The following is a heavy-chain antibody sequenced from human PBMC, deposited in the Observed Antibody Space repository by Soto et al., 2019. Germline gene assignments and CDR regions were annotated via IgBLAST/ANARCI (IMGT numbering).Heavy chain of an antibody. CDR1: AGAISSGGYY. CDR2: IYYSGST. V-gene: IGHV4-31*03. Sequence: TLSLTCTVSAGAISSGGYYWSWIRQHPGKGLEWIGYIYYSGSTYYNPFLKSRVTISVDTSNNQYSLKLSSVTAAVAAAHYCAINGGTKEPSPSCFDPWGQGNRIAVSS. CDR3: AINGGTKEPSPSCFDP. J-gene: IGHJ5*02. D-gene: IGHD2-15*01.